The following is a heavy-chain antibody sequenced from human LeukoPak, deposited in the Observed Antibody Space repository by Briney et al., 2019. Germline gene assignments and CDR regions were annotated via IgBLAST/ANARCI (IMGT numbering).Heavy chain of an antibody. D-gene: IGHD1-1*01. CDR1: GGSISSYY. CDR2: ISYSGST. CDR3: AREGTAGTNLNWFDP. J-gene: IGHJ5*02. Sequence: SETLSLTCTVSGGSISSYYWSWIRQPPGKGLEGIGYISYSGSTNFNPSLKSRVTISVDTSKNQFSLKLSSVPAADTAVYYCAREGTAGTNLNWFDPWGQGTLVTVSS. V-gene: IGHV4-59*01.